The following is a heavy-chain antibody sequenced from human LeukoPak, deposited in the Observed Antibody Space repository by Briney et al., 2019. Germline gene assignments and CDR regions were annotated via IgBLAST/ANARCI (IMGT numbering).Heavy chain of an antibody. CDR1: AFSVGDNF. CDR3: ARDLDWV. Sequence: GGSLRLSCAASAFSVGDNFMSWVRQAPGKGLEWVSVTYSGGETFYADPVKDRFTVSRHISENTLYLHMNNLRPEDTAVYYCARDLDWVWGQGTTVIVSS. V-gene: IGHV3-53*04. J-gene: IGHJ6*02. CDR2: TYSGGET. D-gene: IGHD2-21*01.